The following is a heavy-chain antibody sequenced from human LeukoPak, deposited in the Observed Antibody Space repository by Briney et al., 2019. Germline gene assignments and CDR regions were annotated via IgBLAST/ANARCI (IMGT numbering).Heavy chain of an antibody. J-gene: IGHJ4*02. CDR3: ARVYSSGWYGPIWDY. CDR2: IYYSGTT. Sequence: PSETLSLTCTVSGGSISTYYWNWIRQPPGKGLEWIGYIYYSGTTNYNPSLKSRVSMSVDKSKNQFSLKLSSVTAADTAVYYCARVYSSGWYGPIWDYWGQRTLVTVSS. D-gene: IGHD6-19*01. V-gene: IGHV4-59*12. CDR1: GGSISTYY.